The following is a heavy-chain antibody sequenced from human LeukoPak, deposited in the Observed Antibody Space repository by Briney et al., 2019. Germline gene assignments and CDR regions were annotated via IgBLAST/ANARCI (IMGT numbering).Heavy chain of an antibody. CDR1: GGSISSSSYY. CDR2: IYYSGST. CDR3: ARIEYSSSCDY. D-gene: IGHD6-6*01. V-gene: IGHV4-39*07. J-gene: IGHJ4*02. Sequence: PSETLSLTCTVSGGSISSSSYYWGWIRQPPGKELECIGSIYYSGSTYYNPSLKSRVTISVDTSKNQFSLKLSFVTAADTAVYYCARIEYSSSCDYWGQGTLVTVSS.